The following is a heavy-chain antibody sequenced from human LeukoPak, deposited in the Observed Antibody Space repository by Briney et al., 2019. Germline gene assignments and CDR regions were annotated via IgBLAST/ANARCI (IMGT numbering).Heavy chain of an antibody. V-gene: IGHV3-21*01. J-gene: IGHJ4*02. Sequence: GGSLRLSCAASGFTFSSYSMNWVRQAPGKGLEWVAFISSSSSRSIYYADSVKGRFTISRDSAKKSLYLQMNNLRAEDTAVYYCARGGAYYDFSYWGQGSLVTVSS. CDR2: ISSSSSRSI. D-gene: IGHD3-3*01. CDR3: ARGGAYYDFSY. CDR1: GFTFSSYS.